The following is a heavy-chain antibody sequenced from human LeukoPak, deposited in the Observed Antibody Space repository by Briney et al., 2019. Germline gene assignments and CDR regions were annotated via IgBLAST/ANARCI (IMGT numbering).Heavy chain of an antibody. V-gene: IGHV4-61*01. CDR2: IYYSGST. D-gene: IGHD2-15*01. CDR3: ARDAFCSGGSCYSGGNYYYGMDV. Sequence: SETLSLNCTVSGGSVSSGSYYWSWIRQPPGKGLEWIGYIYYSGSTNYNPSLKSRVTISVDTSKNQFSLKLSSVTAADTAVYYCARDAFCSGGSCYSGGNYYYGMDVWGKGTTVTVSS. CDR1: GGSVSSGSYY. J-gene: IGHJ6*04.